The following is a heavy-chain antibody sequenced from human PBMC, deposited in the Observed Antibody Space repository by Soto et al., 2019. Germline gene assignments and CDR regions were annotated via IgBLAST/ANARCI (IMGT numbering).Heavy chain of an antibody. D-gene: IGHD6-13*01. Sequence: PGGSLRLSCAASGFTFSSDWMSWVRQAPGKGLEWVANIKQDGSEKNYVDSVKGRFTISRDNSKNTLYLQMNSLRAEDTAVYYCAKATEDGSSWYQAEYFQHWGQGTLVTVSS. J-gene: IGHJ1*01. CDR3: AKATEDGSSWYQAEYFQH. CDR1: GFTFSSDW. CDR2: IKQDGSEK. V-gene: IGHV3-7*03.